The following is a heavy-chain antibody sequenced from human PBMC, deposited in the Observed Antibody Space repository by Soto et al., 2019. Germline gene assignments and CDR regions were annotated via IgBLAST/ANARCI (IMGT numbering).Heavy chain of an antibody. J-gene: IGHJ4*02. D-gene: IGHD4-17*01. Sequence: WASVKVSCKASGYTFTSYAMHWVRQAPGQRLEWMGWINAGNGNTKYSQKFQGRVTITRDTSASTAYMELSSMRSEDTAVYYCARTMTTVSTGYFDYWGQGTLVTVSS. CDR2: INAGNGNT. V-gene: IGHV1-3*01. CDR1: GYTFTSYA. CDR3: ARTMTTVSTGYFDY.